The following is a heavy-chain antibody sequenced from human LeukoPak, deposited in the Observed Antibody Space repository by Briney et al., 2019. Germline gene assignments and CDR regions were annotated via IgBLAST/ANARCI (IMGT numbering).Heavy chain of an antibody. Sequence: SETLSLTCTVSGGSISSSRYYWGWIRQPPGKGLEWIGNIYYSGSTYYNPSLKSRVTMSVDTSKNQFSLKLNSVTAADTAVYYCSRHGGSWTFDYWGQGSLVIVSS. CDR1: GGSISSSRYY. CDR2: IYYSGST. CDR3: SRHGGSWTFDY. V-gene: IGHV4-39*01. D-gene: IGHD6-13*01. J-gene: IGHJ4*02.